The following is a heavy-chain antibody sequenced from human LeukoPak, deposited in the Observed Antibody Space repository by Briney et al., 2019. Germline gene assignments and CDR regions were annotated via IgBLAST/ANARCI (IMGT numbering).Heavy chain of an antibody. CDR2: IGYDGSNK. CDR1: GFTFSSSG. Sequence: GGSLRLSCAASGFTFSSSGIHWVRPAPGKGLEGVAVIGYDGSNKYYADSVQGRFTISRGNSKNTLFLQMNSLRAEDTAVYYCARGVGSTTYYAMDVWGQGTTVTVSS. D-gene: IGHD2-2*01. V-gene: IGHV3-33*01. CDR3: ARGVGSTTYYAMDV. J-gene: IGHJ6*02.